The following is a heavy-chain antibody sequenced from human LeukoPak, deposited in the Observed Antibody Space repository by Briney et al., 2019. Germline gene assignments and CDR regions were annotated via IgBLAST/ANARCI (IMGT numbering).Heavy chain of an antibody. D-gene: IGHD1-26*01. CDR2: IYYSGST. CDR1: GGSISSYY. Sequence: PSETLSLTCSVSGGSISSYYWSWIRQPPGKGLEWIGYIYYSGSTNYNPSLKSRVTLSVDTSKNQFSLKLSSVTAADTAVYYCARVASSGRWFDPWGQGTLVTVSS. J-gene: IGHJ5*02. V-gene: IGHV4-59*01. CDR3: ARVASSGRWFDP.